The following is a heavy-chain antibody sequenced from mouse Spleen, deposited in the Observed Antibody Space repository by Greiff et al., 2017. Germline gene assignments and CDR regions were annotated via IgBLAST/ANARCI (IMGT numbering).Heavy chain of an antibody. V-gene: IGHV5-17*01. CDR3: AGGNYDAMDY. Sequence: EVKLMESGGGLVKPGGSLKLSCAASGFTFSDYGMHWVRQAPEKGLEWVAYISSGSSTIYYADTVKGRFTISRDNAKNTLFLQMTSLRSEDTAMYYCAGGNYDAMDYWGQGTSVTVSS. CDR1: GFTFSDYG. D-gene: IGHD2-1*01. CDR2: ISSGSSTI. J-gene: IGHJ4*01.